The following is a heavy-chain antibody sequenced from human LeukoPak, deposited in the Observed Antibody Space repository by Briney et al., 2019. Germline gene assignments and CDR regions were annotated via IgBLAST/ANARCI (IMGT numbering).Heavy chain of an antibody. CDR1: GFPFSSYW. CDR2: IKVDGSER. J-gene: IGHJ4*02. CDR3: AEGNNYGGSGF. V-gene: IGHV3-7*03. D-gene: IGHD4-23*01. Sequence: GGSLRLSCAASGFPFSSYWMSWVRQAPEKGLEWVANIKVDGSERYYVDSVKGRFTVSRDNAKNSLYLQMNNLRAEDTAIYYCAEGNNYGGSGFWGQGTLVTVSS.